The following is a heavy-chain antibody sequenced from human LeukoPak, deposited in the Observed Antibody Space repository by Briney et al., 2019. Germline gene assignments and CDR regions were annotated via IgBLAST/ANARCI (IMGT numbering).Heavy chain of an antibody. J-gene: IGHJ4*02. CDR3: AKVSRTMIVVVIPTTYYFDY. CDR2: ISGSGGST. V-gene: IGHV3-23*01. CDR1: GFTFSSYA. Sequence: GGSLRLSCAASGFTFSSYAMSWGRQAPGKGLEWVSAISGSGGSTYYADSVKGRFTISRDNSKNTLYLQMNSLRAEDTAVYYCAKVSRTMIVVVIPTTYYFDYWGQGTLVTVSS. D-gene: IGHD3-22*01.